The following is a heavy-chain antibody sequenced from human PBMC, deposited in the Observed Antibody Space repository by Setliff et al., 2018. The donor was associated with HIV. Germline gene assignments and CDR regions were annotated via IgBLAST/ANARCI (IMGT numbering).Heavy chain of an antibody. CDR2: INHSGST. J-gene: IGHJ3*02. D-gene: IGHD2-21*02. Sequence: SETLSLTCAVYSGPFSGYTWSWIRQPPGKGLEWIGEINHSGSTNYNPSLKSRVIISVDPSKSQFSLRQRSVTAADTAVYYCARSRFVSVTAKAFDMWGQGTMVTVSS. CDR1: SGPFSGYT. V-gene: IGHV4-34*01. CDR3: ARSRFVSVTAKAFDM.